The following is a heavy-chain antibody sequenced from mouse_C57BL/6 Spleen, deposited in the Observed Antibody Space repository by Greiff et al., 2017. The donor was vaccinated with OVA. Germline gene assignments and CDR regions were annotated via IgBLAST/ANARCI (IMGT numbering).Heavy chain of an antibody. V-gene: IGHV14-2*01. J-gene: IGHJ4*01. Sequence: VQLQHSGAELVKPGASVKLSCTASGFNIKDYYMHWVKQRTEQGLEWIGRIDPEDGETKYAPKFQGKATITADTSSNTAYLQLSSLTSEDTAVYYCAITTVVDYYAMDYWGQGTSVTVSA. CDR1: GFNIKDYY. D-gene: IGHD1-1*01. CDR2: IDPEDGET. CDR3: AITTVVDYYAMDY.